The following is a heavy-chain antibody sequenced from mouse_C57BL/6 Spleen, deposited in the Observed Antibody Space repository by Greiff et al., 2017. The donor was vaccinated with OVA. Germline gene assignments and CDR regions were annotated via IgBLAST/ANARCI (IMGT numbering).Heavy chain of an antibody. V-gene: IGHV1-50*01. Sequence: QVQLQQSGAELVKPGASVKLSCKASGYTFTSYWMQWVKQRPGQGLEWIGEIDPSDSYNNYNQKFKGKATLTVDTSSSTAYMQLSSLTSEDSAVYYCARHGSSYFDYWGQGTTLTVSS. CDR3: ARHGSSYFDY. CDR1: GYTFTSYW. D-gene: IGHD1-1*01. CDR2: IDPSDSYN. J-gene: IGHJ2*01.